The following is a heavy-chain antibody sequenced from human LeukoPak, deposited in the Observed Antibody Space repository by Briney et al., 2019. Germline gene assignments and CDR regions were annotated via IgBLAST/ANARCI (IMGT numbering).Heavy chain of an antibody. Sequence: GGSLRFSCAGSGFSFSYYVMHWVRQAPGKGLERVALIATDGGERYYADSVKGRFTISRDNSKNTLYVQMNSLRPEDTAIYYCARARGDSSPASRYFDYWGQGAPVTVSS. D-gene: IGHD5-18*01. J-gene: IGHJ4*02. V-gene: IGHV3-30-3*01. CDR1: GFSFSYYV. CDR3: ARARGDSSPASRYFDY. CDR2: IATDGGER.